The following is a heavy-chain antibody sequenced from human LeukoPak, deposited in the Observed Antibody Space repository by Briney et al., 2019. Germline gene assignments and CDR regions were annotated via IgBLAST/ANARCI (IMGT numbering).Heavy chain of an antibody. Sequence: ASVKVSCKASGYTFTSYGISWVRQAPGQGLEWMGWISAYNGNTNYAQKLQGRVTMTTDTSTSTAYMELRSLRSGDTAVYHCARAEHEQLIDYWGQGTLVTVSS. J-gene: IGHJ4*02. V-gene: IGHV1-18*01. CDR1: GYTFTSYG. CDR3: ARAEHEQLIDY. D-gene: IGHD5-24*01. CDR2: ISAYNGNT.